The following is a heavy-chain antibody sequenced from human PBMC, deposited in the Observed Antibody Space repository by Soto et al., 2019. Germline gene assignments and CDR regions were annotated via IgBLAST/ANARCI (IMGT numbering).Heavy chain of an antibody. D-gene: IGHD2-21*01. CDR1: GFPFSGYY. Sequence: GGSLRLSCPTSGFPFSGYYMSWIRQAPGKGLEWLSHISPKSTYRNYADSVKGRFTISRDNTKSSLFLQMNSLGVEDTAVYYCVRGGGGGLFEHWGQGVLVTVSS. CDR2: ISPKSTYR. V-gene: IGHV3-11*06. J-gene: IGHJ4*02. CDR3: VRGGGGGLFEH.